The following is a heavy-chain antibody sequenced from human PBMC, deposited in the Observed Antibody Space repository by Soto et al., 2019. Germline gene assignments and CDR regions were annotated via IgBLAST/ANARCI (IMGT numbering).Heavy chain of an antibody. D-gene: IGHD5-12*01. CDR3: TRMRWLRPGGFGWDDY. V-gene: IGHV3-49*03. CDR2: IRSKAYGGTT. CDR1: GFTFGDYA. J-gene: IGHJ4*02. Sequence: GGSLRLSCTASGFTFGDYAMSWFRQAPGKGLEWVGFIRSKAYGGTTEYAASVKGRFTISRDDSKSIAYLQMNSLKTEDTAVYYCTRMRWLRPGGFGWDDYWGQGTLVTVSS.